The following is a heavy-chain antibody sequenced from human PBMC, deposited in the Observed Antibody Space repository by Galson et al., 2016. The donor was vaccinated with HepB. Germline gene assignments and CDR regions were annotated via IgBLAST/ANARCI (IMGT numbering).Heavy chain of an antibody. D-gene: IGHD3-3*01. J-gene: IGHJ5*01. CDR3: ARSGVGGDNNWFNS. CDR2: IDHRGVS. V-gene: IGHV4-34*01. Sequence: ETLSLTCAVYGASFSSYSWTWIRQPPGRGLEWIGEIDHRGVSHCNPSLKSRVTLSVDPSKTQFSLNVSSVTAADTAVYFRARSGVGGDNNWFNSWGQGTRVLVSS. CDR1: GASFSSYS.